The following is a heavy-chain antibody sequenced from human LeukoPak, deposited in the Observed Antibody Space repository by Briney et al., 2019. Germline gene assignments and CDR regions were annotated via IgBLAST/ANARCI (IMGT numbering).Heavy chain of an antibody. D-gene: IGHD3-10*01. CDR2: IIPILGTA. V-gene: IGHV1-69*05. CDR1: GGTFSSYA. CDR3: ARGPILVRGVILADSVGGMDV. J-gene: IGHJ6*02. Sequence: GASVHVSCKASGGTFSSYAISWVRQAPGQGLEWMGRIIPILGTANYAQKFQGRVTITTDESTSTAYMELSSMRSEDTAVYYCARGPILVRGVILADSVGGMDVWGQGTTVTVSS.